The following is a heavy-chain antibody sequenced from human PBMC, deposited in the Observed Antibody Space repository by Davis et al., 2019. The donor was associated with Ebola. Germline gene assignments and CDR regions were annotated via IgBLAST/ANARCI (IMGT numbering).Heavy chain of an antibody. CDR1: GYTFTSYD. D-gene: IGHD4-11*01. J-gene: IGHJ4*02. CDR2: IIPILGIA. Sequence: SVKVSCKASGYTFTSYDINWVRQAPGQGLEWMGGIIPILGIANYAQKFQGRVTITADESTSTAYMELSSLRSEDTAVYYCASNSKASQDFDYWGQGTLVTVSS. V-gene: IGHV1-69*10. CDR3: ASNSKASQDFDY.